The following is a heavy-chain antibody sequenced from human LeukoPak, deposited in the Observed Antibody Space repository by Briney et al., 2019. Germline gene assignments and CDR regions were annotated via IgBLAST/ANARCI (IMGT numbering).Heavy chain of an antibody. CDR1: GGSIGNHY. V-gene: IGHV4-59*05. CDR3: ARGASGPDY. CDR2: IYYSGST. J-gene: IGHJ4*02. D-gene: IGHD6-25*01. Sequence: PSETLSLTCTVFGGSIGNHYWSWIRQPPGKGLEWIGSIYYSGSTYYNPSLKSRVTISVDTSKNQFSLKLSSVTAADTAVYYCARGASGPDYWGQGTLVTVSS.